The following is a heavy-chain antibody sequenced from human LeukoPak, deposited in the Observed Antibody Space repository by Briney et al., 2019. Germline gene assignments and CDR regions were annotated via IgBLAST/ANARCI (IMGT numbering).Heavy chain of an antibody. CDR1: GGSFSGFY. J-gene: IGHJ3*02. Sequence: PSETLSLTCAVYGGSFSGFYWGWIRQPPGKGREWIGEINNSGSTNYNPSLKSRVTISVDTSNNQCLLKLSSVTTAGTAVYYCAKKGVTTTASGAFDIWGQGTMVTVSS. CDR3: AKKGVTTTASGAFDI. V-gene: IGHV4-34*01. CDR2: INNSGST. D-gene: IGHD4-17*01.